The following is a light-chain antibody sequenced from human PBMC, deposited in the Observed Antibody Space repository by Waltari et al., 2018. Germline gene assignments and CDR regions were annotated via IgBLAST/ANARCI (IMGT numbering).Light chain of an antibody. CDR1: QGIRND. Sequence: ALQMTQSPSSLSASVGDRVTITCRASQGIRNDLGWYQQKPGKAPKLLIYAASSSQSGVPSRFSGSGSGTDFTLTISSLQPEDFATYYCLQDYNYPLTFGGGTKVEIK. V-gene: IGKV1-6*01. J-gene: IGKJ4*01. CDR2: AAS. CDR3: LQDYNYPLT.